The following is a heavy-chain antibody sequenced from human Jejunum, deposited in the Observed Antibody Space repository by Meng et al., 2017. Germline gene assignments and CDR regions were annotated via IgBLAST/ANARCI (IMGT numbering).Heavy chain of an antibody. CDR2: TYYNGYYNY. CDR1: GGSISTYH. CDR3: ARDKEHTYGRAVDD. D-gene: IGHD5-18*01. Sequence: SETLSLTCTVPGGSISTYHWIWIRQPPGKGLEWIGSTYYNGYYNYNYNPSLRGRVTISVDTSKNQFSLKLSPVTAADTAAYYCARDKEHTYGRAVDDWGNRTLVTVSS. V-gene: IGHV4-59*01. J-gene: IGHJ4*01.